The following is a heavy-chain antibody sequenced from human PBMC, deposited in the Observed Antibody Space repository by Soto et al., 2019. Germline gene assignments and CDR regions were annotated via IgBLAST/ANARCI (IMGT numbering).Heavy chain of an antibody. CDR1: GFTFSSYW. J-gene: IGHJ6*03. Sequence: GGSLRLSCAASGFTFSSYWMSWVRQAPGKGLEWVANIKQDGSEKYYVDSVKGRFTISRDNAKNSLYLQMNSLRAEDMAVYYCARVGGSCTNGVCPHDFYYYYYYMDVWGKGTTVTVSS. CDR2: IKQDGSEK. CDR3: ARVGGSCTNGVCPHDFYYYYYYMDV. V-gene: IGHV3-7*01. D-gene: IGHD2-8*01.